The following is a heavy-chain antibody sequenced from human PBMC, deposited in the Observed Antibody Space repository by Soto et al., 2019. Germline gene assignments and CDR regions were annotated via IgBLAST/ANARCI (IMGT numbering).Heavy chain of an antibody. CDR1: GGSITDKW. J-gene: IGHJ4*02. V-gene: IGHV4-4*02. CDR3: AREGDHPFSLGY. D-gene: IGHD3-16*01. Sequence: QVQLQESGPGLVKPSGILSLTCAVSGGSITDKWWSWIRQTPGKGLEWIGEVHHSGSTNYSPSLKSRVSMSVYTSKNDFSLKLFSLTAADTAIYYCAREGDHPFSLGYWGQGTLVTVSS. CDR2: VHHSGST.